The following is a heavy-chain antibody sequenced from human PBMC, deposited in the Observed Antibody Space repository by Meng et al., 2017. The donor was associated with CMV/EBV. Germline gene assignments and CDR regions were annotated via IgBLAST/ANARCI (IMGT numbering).Heavy chain of an antibody. CDR2: INPNSGGT. J-gene: IGHJ4*02. CDR1: GYTFTGYY. Sequence: ASVKVSCKASGYTFTGYYMHWVRQAPGQGLERMGWINPNSGGTNYAQKFQGRVTMTRDTSISTAYMELSRLRSDDTAVYYCARSLEDIVVVPAALVSHDFDYWGQGTLVTVSS. V-gene: IGHV1-2*02. D-gene: IGHD2-2*01. CDR3: ARSLEDIVVVPAALVSHDFDY.